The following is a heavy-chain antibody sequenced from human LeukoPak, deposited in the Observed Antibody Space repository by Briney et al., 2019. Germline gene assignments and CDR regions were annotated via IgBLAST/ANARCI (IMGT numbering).Heavy chain of an antibody. Sequence: GGSLRLSCAASGFTFSNFYMNWVRQAPGKGLEWVSYISSSGSTIYYADSVKGRFTISRDNAKNSLYLQMNSLRAEDTAVYYCAELGITMIGGVWGKGTTVTISS. CDR1: GFTFSNFY. J-gene: IGHJ6*04. CDR3: AELGITMIGGV. D-gene: IGHD3-10*02. CDR2: ISSSGSTI. V-gene: IGHV3-11*04.